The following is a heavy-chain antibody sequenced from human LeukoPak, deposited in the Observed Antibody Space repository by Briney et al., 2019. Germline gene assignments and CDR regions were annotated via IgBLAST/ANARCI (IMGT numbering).Heavy chain of an antibody. D-gene: IGHD1-26*01. CDR1: GFTFSSYA. V-gene: IGHV3-23*01. Sequence: PGGSLRLSCAASGFTFSSYAMSWVRQAPGKGLEWVSAISGSGGSTYHADSVKGRFTISRDNSKNTLYLQMNSLRAEDTAVYYCAKSIVGATEFDYWGQGTLVTVSS. J-gene: IGHJ4*02. CDR2: ISGSGGST. CDR3: AKSIVGATEFDY.